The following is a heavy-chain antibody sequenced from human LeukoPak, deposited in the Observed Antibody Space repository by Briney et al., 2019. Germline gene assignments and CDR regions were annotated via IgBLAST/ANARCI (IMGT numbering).Heavy chain of an antibody. V-gene: IGHV4-31*03. Sequence: PSETLSLTCTVSGGSISSGGYYWSWIRQHPGKGLEWIGYVYYSGGTYYNPSLKSRVTISVDTSKNQFSLKLSSVTAADTAVYYCARGVRSRLFGYWGQGTLVTVSS. CDR1: GGSISSGGYY. CDR3: ARGVRSRLFGY. D-gene: IGHD3-10*01. J-gene: IGHJ4*02. CDR2: VYYSGGT.